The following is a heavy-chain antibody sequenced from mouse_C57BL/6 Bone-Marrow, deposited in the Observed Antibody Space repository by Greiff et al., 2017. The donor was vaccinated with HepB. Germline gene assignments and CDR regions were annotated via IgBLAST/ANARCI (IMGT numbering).Heavy chain of an antibody. CDR1: GFTFSSYG. J-gene: IGHJ2*01. D-gene: IGHD2-1*01. Sequence: EVQLVESGGDLVKPGGSLKLSCAASGFTFSSYGMSWVRQTPDKRLEWVATISSGGSYTYYPDSVKGRFTISRDNAKNTLYLQMSSLKSEDTAMYYCARRVRVFFDDWGQGTTLTVSS. CDR3: ARRVRVFFDD. CDR2: ISSGGSYT. V-gene: IGHV5-6*01.